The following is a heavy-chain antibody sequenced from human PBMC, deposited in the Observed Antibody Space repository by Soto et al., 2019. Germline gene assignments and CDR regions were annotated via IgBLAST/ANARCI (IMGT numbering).Heavy chain of an antibody. CDR1: GLNFDDFA. D-gene: IGHD3-3*01. CDR3: AKVRYDFWSPYYFDS. CDR2: ITWNSRVL. V-gene: IGHV3-9*01. Sequence: GGSLRLSCVGTGLNFDDFAMHWVRQAPGKGLEWVSGITWNSRVLAYADSVKGRLTISRDNARNSLYLQMDSLRDEDTALYYCAKVRYDFWSPYYFDSWGQGTLVTSPQ. J-gene: IGHJ4*02.